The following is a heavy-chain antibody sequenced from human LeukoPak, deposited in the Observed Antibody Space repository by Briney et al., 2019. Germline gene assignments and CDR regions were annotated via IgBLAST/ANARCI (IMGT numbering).Heavy chain of an antibody. CDR3: ARGRWLSH. CDR2: IYYTGIS. D-gene: IGHD5-24*01. V-gene: IGHV4-59*01. Sequence: PSETPSLTCSVSGDSISSYYWSWIRQPPGKELEWIGNIYYTGISNYNPSLKSRVTISVDTSKNQFSLKLSSVTAADTAVYYCARGRWLSHWGQGILVTVSS. CDR1: GDSISSYY. J-gene: IGHJ4*02.